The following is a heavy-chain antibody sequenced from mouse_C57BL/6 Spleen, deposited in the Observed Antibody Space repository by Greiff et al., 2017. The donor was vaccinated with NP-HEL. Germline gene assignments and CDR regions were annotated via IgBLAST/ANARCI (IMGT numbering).Heavy chain of an antibody. CDR2: FYPGSGSI. Sequence: VQLQQSGAELVKPGASVKLSCKASGYTFTEYTIHWVKQRSGQGLEWIGWFYPGSGSIKYNEKFKDKATLTADKSSSTVYMELSRLTSEDSAVYFCARHEDYYGSSYNYAMDYWGQGTSVTVSS. CDR3: ARHEDYYGSSYNYAMDY. CDR1: GYTFTEYT. V-gene: IGHV1-62-2*01. D-gene: IGHD1-1*01. J-gene: IGHJ4*01.